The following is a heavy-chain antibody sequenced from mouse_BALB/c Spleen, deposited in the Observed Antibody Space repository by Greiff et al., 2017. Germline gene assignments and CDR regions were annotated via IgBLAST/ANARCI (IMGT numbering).Heavy chain of an antibody. CDR2: ISSGSSTI. CDR3: ARSDYYGSRGDYYAMDY. V-gene: IGHV5-17*02. Sequence: EVKLVESGGGLVQPGGSRKLSCAASGFTFSSFGMHWVRQAPEKGLEWVAYISSGSSTIYYADTVKGRFTISRDNPKNTLFLQMTSLRSEDTAMYYCARSDYYGSRGDYYAMDYWGQGTSVTDSS. CDR1: GFTFSSFG. J-gene: IGHJ4*01. D-gene: IGHD1-1*01.